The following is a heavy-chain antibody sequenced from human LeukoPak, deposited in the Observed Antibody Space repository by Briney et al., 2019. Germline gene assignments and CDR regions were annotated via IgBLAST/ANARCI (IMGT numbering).Heavy chain of an antibody. J-gene: IGHJ4*02. D-gene: IGHD5-12*01. CDR1: GFSFSNYG. CDR2: ISYDGKNY. Sequence: GGSLRLSCAASGFSFSNYGMHWVRQAPGQGLEWVALISYDGKNYNYADSVKGRFTISRDNSKNTLYLQMNSLRPEDTAVYYCAKVVSTGYDNYFDYWGQGTLVTVSS. CDR3: AKVVSTGYDNYFDY. V-gene: IGHV3-30*18.